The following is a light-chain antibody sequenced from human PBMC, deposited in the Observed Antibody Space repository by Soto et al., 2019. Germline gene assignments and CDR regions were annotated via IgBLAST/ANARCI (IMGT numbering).Light chain of an antibody. V-gene: IGKV1-27*01. J-gene: IGKJ3*01. CDR2: AAS. Sequence: DIQMTQSPTSLSASVGDRVTITCRASQGIRNFVAWYQQKPGKAPKLLIYAASTLQSGVPSRYSGSGSGTDFTITTNSLQPEDVATYFCKRYISVPVFGPGTKVEI. CDR3: KRYISVPV. CDR1: QGIRNF.